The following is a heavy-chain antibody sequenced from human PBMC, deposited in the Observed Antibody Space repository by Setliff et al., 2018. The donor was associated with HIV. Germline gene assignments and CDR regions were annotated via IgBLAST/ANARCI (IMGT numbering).Heavy chain of an antibody. CDR1: GGSISSYY. J-gene: IGHJ4*02. V-gene: IGHV4-39*01. D-gene: IGHD3-3*01. CDR3: ASLFRLSGFWISFLPDY. CDR2: IDYNEIT. Sequence: PSETLSLTCTVSGGSISSYYWAWIRQPPGKGLEWIGSIDYNEITYYNPSLKSRVTLSVDTPKNQFSLYLSSVTASDTAVYYCASLFRLSGFWISFLPDYWGQGRLVTVSS.